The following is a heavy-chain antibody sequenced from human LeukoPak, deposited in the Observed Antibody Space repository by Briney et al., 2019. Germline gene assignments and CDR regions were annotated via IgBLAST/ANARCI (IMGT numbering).Heavy chain of an antibody. CDR3: AQTGVAAAGTNDY. Sequence: SGKSLRLSCAASGFTFSTYAMHWVRQAPGKGLEWVSYISSSGSTIYYADSVKGRFTISRDNAKNSLYLQMNSLRAEDTAVYYCAQTGVAAAGTNDYWGQGTLVTVSS. V-gene: IGHV3-48*04. CDR2: ISSSGSTI. D-gene: IGHD6-13*01. J-gene: IGHJ4*02. CDR1: GFTFSTYA.